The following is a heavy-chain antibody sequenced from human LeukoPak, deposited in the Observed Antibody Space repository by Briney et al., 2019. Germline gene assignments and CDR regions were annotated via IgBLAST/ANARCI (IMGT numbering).Heavy chain of an antibody. J-gene: IGHJ4*03. D-gene: IGHD1-1*01. Sequence: SETLSLTCAVYGGSFTGYYWSWIRQSPGKGLQWIAEVNHRGDTNYNPSVKGRVTISIDTSKNQFSLKVTSLTAADTAVYYCARGPTISETGYFDYWGQGTLVTVSS. V-gene: IGHV4-34*01. CDR2: VNHRGDT. CDR1: GGSFTGYY. CDR3: ARGPTISETGYFDY.